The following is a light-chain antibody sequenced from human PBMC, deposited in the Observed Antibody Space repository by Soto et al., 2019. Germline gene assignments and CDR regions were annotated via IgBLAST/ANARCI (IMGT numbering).Light chain of an antibody. CDR3: QTWGTAHVV. J-gene: IGLJ2*01. CDR1: SGHSSYA. Sequence: QLVLTQSPSASASLGASVKLTCTLSSGHSSYAIAWHQQQPEKGPRYLMKLNSDGSHSKGDGIPDRFSGSSSGAERYLTISSLQSEDEADYYCQTWGTAHVVFGGWTKLTVL. V-gene: IGLV4-69*01. CDR2: LNSDGSH.